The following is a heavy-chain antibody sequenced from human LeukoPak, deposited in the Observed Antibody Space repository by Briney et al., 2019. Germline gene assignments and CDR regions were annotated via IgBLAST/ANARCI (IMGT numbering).Heavy chain of an antibody. CDR2: INPNSGGT. CDR1: GYTFTGYY. CDR3: ARIDSSGYKKFDY. V-gene: IGHV1-2*02. D-gene: IGHD6-19*01. J-gene: IGHJ4*02. Sequence: EASVKVSCKASGYTFTGYYMHWVRQAPGQGLEWMGWINPNSGGTNYAQKFQGRVTMTRDTSTSTVYMELSSLRSEDTAVYYCARIDSSGYKKFDYWGQGTLVTVSS.